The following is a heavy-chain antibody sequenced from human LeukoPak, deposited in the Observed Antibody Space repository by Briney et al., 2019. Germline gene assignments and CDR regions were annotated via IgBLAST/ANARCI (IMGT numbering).Heavy chain of an antibody. CDR1: GYTFTSYY. CDR3: ATSSGWYTPFDY. J-gene: IGHJ4*02. V-gene: IGHV1-46*01. CDR2: INPSGGST. Sequence: ASVKVSCKASGYTFTSYYMHWVRQAPGQGREGMGIINPSGGSTSYAQKFQGRVPMTKDMSTSTVYMELSSLRSEDTAVYYCATSSGWYTPFDYWGQGTLVTVSS. D-gene: IGHD6-19*01.